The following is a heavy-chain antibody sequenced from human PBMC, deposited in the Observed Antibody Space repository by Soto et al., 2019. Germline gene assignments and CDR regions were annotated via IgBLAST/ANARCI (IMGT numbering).Heavy chain of an antibody. J-gene: IGHJ3*01. CDR1: GSSLRNGGYY. V-gene: IGHV4-31*03. CDR3: ARDQSIRGGIVTEAFDF. CDR2: IDYRGSS. Sequence: KSSETLSFTCSVSGSSLRNGGYYWNWIRQHPGKGLEGSGNIDYRGSSSYNPSLKTRVFMSVNTSTNQFSLKLTSLTAADTATYYCARDQSIRGGIVTEAFDFWGRGTVVTVSS. D-gene: IGHD3-10*01.